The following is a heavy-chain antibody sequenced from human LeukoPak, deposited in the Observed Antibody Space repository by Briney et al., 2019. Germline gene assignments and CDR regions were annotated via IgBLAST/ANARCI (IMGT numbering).Heavy chain of an antibody. V-gene: IGHV1-2*06. CDR2: INPNSGGA. CDR3: ARDLSSTSNWEFDY. Sequence: GASVKVSCKASGYTFIDYFIHWVRQAPGQGLEWMGRINPNSGGAEFTQEFQGRVTMTRDTSISTTYMELSRLTSDDTALYYCARDLSSTSNWEFDYWGREPWSPSP. CDR1: GYTFIDYF. J-gene: IGHJ4*02. D-gene: IGHD7-27*01.